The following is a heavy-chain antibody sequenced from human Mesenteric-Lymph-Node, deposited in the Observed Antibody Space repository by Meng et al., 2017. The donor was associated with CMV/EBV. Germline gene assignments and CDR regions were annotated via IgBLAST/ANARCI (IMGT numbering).Heavy chain of an antibody. D-gene: IGHD3-10*01. CDR2: INQDGSSK. CDR1: GRTFNRYG. V-gene: IGHV3-7*01. J-gene: IGHJ4*02. CDR3: GGPPLSG. Sequence: GESLKISCEDSGRTFNRYGIHWVRQAPGKGLEWVANINQDGSSKDYVDSVKGRFAISRDNTKNSVYLQMNDVTAEDTAVYYCGGPPLSGGGQGTLVTVSS.